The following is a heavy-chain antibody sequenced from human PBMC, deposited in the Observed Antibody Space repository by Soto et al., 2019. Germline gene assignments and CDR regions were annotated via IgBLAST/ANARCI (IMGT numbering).Heavy chain of an antibody. CDR2: ISYDGTNK. CDR3: ARVTPYTTGWYYFDF. Sequence: QVQLVDSGGGVVQPGTSLRLSCAASGFTFTTYGMHWVRQAPGKGLEWVAVISYDGTNKFYEDSVDGRFTISRDNSKNTLFLQMNSLRPEDTAVYYCARVTPYTTGWYYFDFWGQGTLVTVSS. D-gene: IGHD6-19*01. J-gene: IGHJ4*02. CDR1: GFTFTTYG. V-gene: IGHV3-30*03.